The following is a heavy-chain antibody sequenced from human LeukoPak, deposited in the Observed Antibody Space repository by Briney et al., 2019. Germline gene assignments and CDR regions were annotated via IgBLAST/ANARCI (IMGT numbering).Heavy chain of an antibody. D-gene: IGHD6-6*01. V-gene: IGHV1-2*02. J-gene: IGHJ5*02. CDR3: ARAPEYSTAWPYKNWFDP. CDR1: GYAFTGSY. Sequence: ASVKVSCKASGYAFTGSYVHWVRQAPGQVLEWMGWINPNPNSGVTNYAQKFQGRVTMTRDTSISTAYMDLSRLTSDDTAVYYCARAPEYSTAWPYKNWFDPWGQGTLVTVSS. CDR2: INPNPNSGVT.